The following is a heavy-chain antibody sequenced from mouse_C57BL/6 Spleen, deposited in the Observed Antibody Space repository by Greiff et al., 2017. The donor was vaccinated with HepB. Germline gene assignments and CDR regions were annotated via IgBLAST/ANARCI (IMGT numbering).Heavy chain of an antibody. J-gene: IGHJ3*01. CDR2: IYPGDGDT. CDR1: GYAFSSSW. D-gene: IGHD3-2*02. CDR3: ATPDSSGYWFGY. Sequence: QVQLQQSGPELVKPGASVKISCKASGYAFSSSWMNWVKQRPGKGLEWIGRIYPGDGDTNYNGKFKGKATLTADKSSSTAYLRLSSLTSEDSAVYFCATPDSSGYWFGYWGQGTLVTVSA. V-gene: IGHV1-82*01.